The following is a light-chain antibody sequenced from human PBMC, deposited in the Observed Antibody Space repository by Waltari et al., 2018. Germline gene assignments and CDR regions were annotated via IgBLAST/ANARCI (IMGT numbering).Light chain of an antibody. J-gene: IGLJ3*02. V-gene: IGLV1-44*01. CDR3: AAWDDSLRVWM. Sequence: QSVLTQPPSASGTPGQRVTISCSGSTSNIGTNNVNWYQQLPGTAPKLPLYRNNQRPSGVPDRFAGSKSGTSASLAIRGLQSEDEADYYCAAWDDSLRVWMFGGGTKLTVL. CDR1: TSNIGTNN. CDR2: RNN.